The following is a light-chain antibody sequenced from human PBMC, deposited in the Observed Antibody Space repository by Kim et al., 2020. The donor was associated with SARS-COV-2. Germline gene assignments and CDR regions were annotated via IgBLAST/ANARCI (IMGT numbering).Light chain of an antibody. J-gene: IGKJ4*01. CDR3: QQYSNFPLT. V-gene: IGKV1D-13*01. Sequence: AIQMTQSPSSLSASVGDRVTITCRASQSISSYLYWFQQKPGQAPKVLIYAASTLQRGVPSRYSGGGSGTHFTLTISSLQPEDIATYYCQQYSNFPLTFGGGTKVDIK. CDR1: QSISSY. CDR2: AAS.